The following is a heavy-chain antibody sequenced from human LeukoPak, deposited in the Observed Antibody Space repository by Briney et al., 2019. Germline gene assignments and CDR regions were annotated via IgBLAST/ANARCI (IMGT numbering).Heavy chain of an antibody. CDR2: ISSNGGSP. V-gene: IGHV3-64*01. Sequence: GGSLRLSCAASGFTFSSYAMHWVRQAPGKGLEYFSAISSNGGSPYYANSVKGRFTISRDKSKNLPYLQLCSRRAEDSAVYYCGRGAGSIAMIVVAVYSPEDYWGQGTLVTVSS. D-gene: IGHD3-22*01. CDR3: GRGAGSIAMIVVAVYSPEDY. CDR1: GFTFSSYA. J-gene: IGHJ4*02.